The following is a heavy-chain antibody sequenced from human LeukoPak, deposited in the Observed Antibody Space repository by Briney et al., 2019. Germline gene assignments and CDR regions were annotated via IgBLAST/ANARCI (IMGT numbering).Heavy chain of an antibody. V-gene: IGHV3-30-3*02. CDR2: ISYDGSNK. CDR3: AKSPTSRPSWIDY. Sequence: GGSLRLSCAASGFTFSSYAIHWVRQAPGKGLEWVAVISYDGSNKYYADSVKGRFTISRDNSKNTLYLQMNSLRAEDTAVYYCAKSPTSRPSWIDYWGQGTLVTVSS. D-gene: IGHD6-13*01. J-gene: IGHJ4*02. CDR1: GFTFSSYA.